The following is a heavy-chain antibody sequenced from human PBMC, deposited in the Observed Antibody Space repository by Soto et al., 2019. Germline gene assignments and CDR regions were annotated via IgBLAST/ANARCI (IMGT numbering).Heavy chain of an antibody. V-gene: IGHV1-46*01. D-gene: IGHD2-21*02. CDR1: GDTFTDYY. CDR3: ASRGNVVVATAAMDV. J-gene: IGHJ4*02. Sequence: QVQLVQYGAEVKKPGTSVKVSCKASGDTFTDYYIHWVRQAPGQGLEWMGTVNPSCGKTTYAQNFRVRVTITRDRSTSTLYMALTSLTSEDTAVYYCASRGNVVVATAAMDVWGQGTLVTVSS. CDR2: VNPSCGKT.